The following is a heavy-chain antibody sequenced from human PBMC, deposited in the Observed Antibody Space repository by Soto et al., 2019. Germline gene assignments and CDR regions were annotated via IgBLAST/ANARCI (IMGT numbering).Heavy chain of an antibody. CDR2: IYYSGST. CDR3: ASSVVAAAAGVYYGMDV. D-gene: IGHD6-13*01. J-gene: IGHJ6*02. Sequence: SETLSLTCTVSGGSISSSSYYWGWIRQPPGKGLEWSGSIYYSGSTYYNPSLKSRVTISVDTSKNQFSLKLSSVTAADTAVYYCASSVVAAAAGVYYGMDVWGQGTTVTVSS. V-gene: IGHV4-39*01. CDR1: GGSISSSSYY.